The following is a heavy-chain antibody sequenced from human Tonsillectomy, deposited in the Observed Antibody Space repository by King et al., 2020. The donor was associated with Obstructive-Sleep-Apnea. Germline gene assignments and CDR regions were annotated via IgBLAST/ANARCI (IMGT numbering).Heavy chain of an antibody. CDR1: GFSFSSYS. V-gene: IGHV3-21*01. Sequence: EVQLVESGGGLAKPGGSLRLSCAASGFSFSSYSMNWVRQAPGKGLEWVSFISSSSTYIYYADSVKGRFTISRDNAKNSLYLQMNSLRAEDTAVYYCARVLGASDYWGQGSLVTVSS. J-gene: IGHJ4*02. CDR2: ISSSSTYI. CDR3: ARVLGASDY. D-gene: IGHD3-16*01.